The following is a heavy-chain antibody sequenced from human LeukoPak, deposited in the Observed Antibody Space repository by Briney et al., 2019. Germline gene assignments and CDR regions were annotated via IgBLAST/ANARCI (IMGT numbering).Heavy chain of an antibody. CDR1: GFTFNNCA. CDR3: ARYDYGYSAVDY. D-gene: IGHD5-18*01. Sequence: GGSLRLSCAASGFTFNNCAMHWVRQAPGKGLEWVAVTSYDGNNKYYPESVKGRFTISRDNAKNTLYLQMNSLRAEDTAVYYCARYDYGYSAVDYWGQGTLVTVSS. V-gene: IGHV3-30-3*01. J-gene: IGHJ4*02. CDR2: TSYDGNNK.